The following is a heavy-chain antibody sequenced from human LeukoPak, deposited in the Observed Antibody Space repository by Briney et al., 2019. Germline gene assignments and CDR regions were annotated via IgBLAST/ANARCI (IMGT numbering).Heavy chain of an antibody. CDR2: VSSGVHA. CDR1: GFTLGSHD. Sequence: WGSLRLSCTASGFTLGSHDMHWVRQIPGQGLEWVAAVSSGVHAFFADSVQGRFTVSREDARNSLYLQMNSLRAGDTAVYYCVREARGYHYTYFDYWGQGTLVTVSS. J-gene: IGHJ4*02. CDR3: VREARGYHYTYFDY. V-gene: IGHV3-13*01. D-gene: IGHD5-18*01.